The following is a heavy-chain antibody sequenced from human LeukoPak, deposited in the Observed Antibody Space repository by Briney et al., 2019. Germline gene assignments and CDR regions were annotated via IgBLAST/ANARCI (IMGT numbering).Heavy chain of an antibody. D-gene: IGHD5-18*01. J-gene: IGHJ4*02. CDR2: LVSDGSNK. Sequence: GGSLRLSCAASGFTFRSYGMHWVRQAPGKGLEWVAFLVSDGSNKYYADSVKGRFTISRDNPKNTLHMQINSLRAEDTAVYYCAKDNGYYAFDCWGQGTLVTVSS. CDR3: AKDNGYYAFDC. V-gene: IGHV3-30*02. CDR1: GFTFRSYG.